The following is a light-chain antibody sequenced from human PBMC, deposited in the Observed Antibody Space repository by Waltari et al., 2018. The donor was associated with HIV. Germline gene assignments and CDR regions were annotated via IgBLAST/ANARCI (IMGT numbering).Light chain of an antibody. CDR1: QSISNH. CDR3: QQYINWPPYT. CDR2: DAS. J-gene: IGKJ2*01. Sequence: DIVMTQSPATLSVSPGERATLSCRASQSISNHLDWYQKKPGQAPRLFMYDASTRATGVPASFSGSGSGTEFTLTISSLQSEDFAVYYCQQYINWPPYTFGQGTKLEIK. V-gene: IGKV3-15*01.